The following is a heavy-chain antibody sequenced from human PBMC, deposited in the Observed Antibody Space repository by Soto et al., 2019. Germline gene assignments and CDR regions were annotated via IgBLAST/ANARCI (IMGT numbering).Heavy chain of an antibody. J-gene: IGHJ4*02. V-gene: IGHV4-39*01. CDR2: THYSGST. D-gene: IGHD2-8*01. CDR3: ARHEGNGNVWPLDY. CDR1: GDSIGTTHSY. Sequence: PSETLSLTCTVSGDSIGTTHSYWAWIRQSPGKGLEWIGNTHYSGSTYYMPSLRSRVTLSVDTSKNQFSLRLTSVTAEDTAVYYCARHEGNGNVWPLDYWGQGILVTVSS.